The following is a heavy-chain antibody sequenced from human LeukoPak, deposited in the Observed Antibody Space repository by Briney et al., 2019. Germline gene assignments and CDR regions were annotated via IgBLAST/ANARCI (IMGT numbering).Heavy chain of an antibody. D-gene: IGHD3-10*01. CDR1: GFTIDDYA. CDR3: AKDAGYGSGSYYNGNYYYGMDV. CDR2: ISWNSGSI. J-gene: IGHJ6*02. Sequence: GGSLRLSCAASGFTIDDYAMHWVRQAPGKGLEWVSGISWNSGSIGYADSVKGRFTISRDNAKNSLYLQMNSLRAEDTALYYCAKDAGYGSGSYYNGNYYYGMDVWGQGATVTVSS. V-gene: IGHV3-9*01.